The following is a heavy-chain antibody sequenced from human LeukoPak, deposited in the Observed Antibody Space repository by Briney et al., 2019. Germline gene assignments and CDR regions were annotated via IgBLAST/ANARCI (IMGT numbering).Heavy chain of an antibody. CDR3: ARGPIGGLRKGFDI. Sequence: ASVKVSCKASGYTFTGNYMHWVRQAPGQGLEWMGWINTHNGATNYAQHFQGRVTMTTDTAVTTAYMDLDGLISDDAAVYFCARGPIGGLRKGFDIWGQGTLVTVSS. CDR1: GYTFTGNY. J-gene: IGHJ4*02. D-gene: IGHD1-26*01. CDR2: INTHNGAT. V-gene: IGHV1-2*02.